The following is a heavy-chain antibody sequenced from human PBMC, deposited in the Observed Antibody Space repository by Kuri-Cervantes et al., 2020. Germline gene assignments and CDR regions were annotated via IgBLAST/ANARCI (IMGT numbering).Heavy chain of an antibody. D-gene: IGHD3-3*01. CDR2: IYYSGST. J-gene: IGHJ5*02. Sequence: SETLSLTCTVPGGSISSYYWSWIRQPPGKGLEWIGYIYYSGSTNYNPSLKSRVTISVDTSKNQFSLKLSSVTAADTAVYYCARLTTYNWFDPWGQGTLVTVSS. CDR1: GGSISSYY. CDR3: ARLTTYNWFDP. V-gene: IGHV4-59*08.